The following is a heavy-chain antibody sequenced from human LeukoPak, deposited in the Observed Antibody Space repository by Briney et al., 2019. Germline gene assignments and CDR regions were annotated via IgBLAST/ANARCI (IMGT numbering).Heavy chain of an antibody. CDR2: INPNSGGT. J-gene: IGHJ4*02. D-gene: IGHD3-10*01. Sequence: ASVKVSCKASGYTFTRYYMHWVRQAPGQGLEWMGWINPNSGGTNYAQKFQGRVTMTRDTSISTAYMELSRLRSDDTAVYYCARDGSGSFYNAFDYWGQGTLVTVSS. CDR1: GYTFTRYY. CDR3: ARDGSGSFYNAFDY. V-gene: IGHV1-2*02.